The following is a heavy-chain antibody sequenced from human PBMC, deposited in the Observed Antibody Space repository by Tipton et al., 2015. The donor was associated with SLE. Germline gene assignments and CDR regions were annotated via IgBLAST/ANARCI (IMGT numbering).Heavy chain of an antibody. CDR2: ISISGTYI. V-gene: IGHV3-21*03. D-gene: IGHD3-16*01. Sequence: SISISGTYIYYAASVKGRFTISRDNTKISLFLQMTSLRAEDTAVYYCARGYASGSFSPSYFDYWGQGTLVTVSS. J-gene: IGHJ4*02. CDR3: ARGYASGSFSPSYFDY.